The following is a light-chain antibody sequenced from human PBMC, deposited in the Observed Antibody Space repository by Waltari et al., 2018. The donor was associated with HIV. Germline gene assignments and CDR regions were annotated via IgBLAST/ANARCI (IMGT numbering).Light chain of an antibody. CDR2: GAS. CDR1: QSVSSSY. CDR3: QQYGSSPT. J-gene: IGKJ1*01. V-gene: IGKV3-20*01. Sequence: EIVLTQSPGTLSLSPGERATLSCRASQSVSSSYLAWYQQKPGQAPRLLIYGASSRATDIPDRFSGSGSGTDFTLTISRLELEDFAVYYCQQYGSSPTFGQGTKVEIK.